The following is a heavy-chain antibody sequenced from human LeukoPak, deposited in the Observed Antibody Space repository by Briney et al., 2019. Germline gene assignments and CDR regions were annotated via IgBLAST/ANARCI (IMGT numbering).Heavy chain of an antibody. J-gene: IGHJ6*02. CDR1: GYTLTELS. CDR3: ATRVVVAARVYYYGMDV. V-gene: IGHV1-24*01. CDR2: FDPEDGET. Sequence: ASVKVSCKVSGYTLTELSMHWVRQAPGKRLEWMGGFDPEDGETIYAQKFQGRVTMTEDTSTDTAYMELSSLRSEDTAVYYCATRVVVAARVYYYGMDVWGQGTTVTVSS. D-gene: IGHD2-15*01.